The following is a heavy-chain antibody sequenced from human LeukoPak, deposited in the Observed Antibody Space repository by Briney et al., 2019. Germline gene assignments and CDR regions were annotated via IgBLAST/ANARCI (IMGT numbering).Heavy chain of an antibody. J-gene: IGHJ6*03. CDR1: GFTFSSYG. Sequence: GGSLRLSCAASGFTFSSYGMHWVRQAPGKGLEWVAVIWYDECNKYYADSVKGRFTISRDNSKNTLYLQMNSLRAEDTAVYYCAKVTKRYYDFWSGYLPPYYYMDVWGKGTTVTLSS. V-gene: IGHV3-33*06. CDR3: AKVTKRYYDFWSGYLPPYYYMDV. CDR2: IWYDECNK. D-gene: IGHD3-3*01.